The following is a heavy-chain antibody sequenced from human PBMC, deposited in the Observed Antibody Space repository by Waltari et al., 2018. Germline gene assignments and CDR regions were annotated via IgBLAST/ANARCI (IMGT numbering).Heavy chain of an antibody. CDR3: VTALGDRSSASRPFDV. CDR1: GYRFTDYY. Sequence: EVQLLQSGTELKKPGSTVKISCQVSGYRFTDYYIHWVQQAPGKGPQWMGLVKPEDGETIYPERFQGRVTITADTSTETAFMELSSLTSDDTAVYYCVTALGDRSSASRPFDVWGLGTLITVSS. V-gene: IGHV1-69-2*01. J-gene: IGHJ3*01. CDR2: VKPEDGET. D-gene: IGHD3-10*01.